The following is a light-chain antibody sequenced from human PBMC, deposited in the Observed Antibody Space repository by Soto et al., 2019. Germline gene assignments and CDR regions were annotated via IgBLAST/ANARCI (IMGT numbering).Light chain of an antibody. CDR3: QQYHSGGT. Sequence: NQMTNSPFTLSASEGDRVTITRRASHNISRWIAWYQQKPGTAPKLLIYKASTLESGVPSRFSGSGSGTEFTLTISSLQPDDFAAYYCQQYHSGGTFGQGTKVDVK. J-gene: IGKJ1*01. CDR1: HNISRW. V-gene: IGKV1-5*03. CDR2: KAS.